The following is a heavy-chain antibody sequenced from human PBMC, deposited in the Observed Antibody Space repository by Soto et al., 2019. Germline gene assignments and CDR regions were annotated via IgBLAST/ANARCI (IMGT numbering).Heavy chain of an antibody. D-gene: IGHD2-2*01. CDR1: GGSIGSGDYY. CDR2: IYYSGST. V-gene: IGHV4-30-4*01. Sequence: TLSLTCTVSGGSIGSGDYYWSWIRQPPGKGLEWIGYIYYSGSTYYNPSLKSRVTISVDTSKNQFSLKLSSVTAADTAVYYCARGFCSSTSCKGGNNWFDPWGQGTLVTVSS. J-gene: IGHJ5*02. CDR3: ARGFCSSTSCKGGNNWFDP.